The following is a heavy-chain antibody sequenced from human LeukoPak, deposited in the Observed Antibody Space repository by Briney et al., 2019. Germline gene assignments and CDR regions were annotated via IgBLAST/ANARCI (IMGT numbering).Heavy chain of an antibody. D-gene: IGHD5-18*01. CDR2: ISWNSGSI. CDR1: GFTFDDYA. J-gene: IGHJ4*02. Sequence: PGGSPRLSCAASGFTFDDYAMHWVRQAPGKGLEWVSGISWNSGSIGYADSVKGRFTISRDNAKNSLYLQMNSLRAEDTALYYCAKARQLWLFDYWGQGTLVTVSS. V-gene: IGHV3-9*01. CDR3: AKARQLWLFDY.